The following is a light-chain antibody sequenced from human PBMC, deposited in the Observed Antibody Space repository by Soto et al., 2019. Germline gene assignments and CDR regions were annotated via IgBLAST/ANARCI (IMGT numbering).Light chain of an antibody. CDR2: AAS. V-gene: IGKV1-39*01. CDR3: QQSYSTPLT. Sequence: DIQMTQSPSSLSASVGDRVTITCRASQSISSYLNWYQQKPGKAPKLLIYAASSLQSGVPSRFSCTGFRSAFTLTFTSLQPEDFATYYRQQSYSTPLTFGPGTKVDIK. J-gene: IGKJ3*01. CDR1: QSISSY.